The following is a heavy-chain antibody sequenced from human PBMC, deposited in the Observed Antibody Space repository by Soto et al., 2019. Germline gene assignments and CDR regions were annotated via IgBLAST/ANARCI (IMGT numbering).Heavy chain of an antibody. D-gene: IGHD7-27*01. CDR1: GGSISSSY. CDR3: TGGSTGAFDP. J-gene: IGHJ5*02. CDR2: IYHTGSS. Sequence: HVQLQESGPGLVKPSETLSLTCTVSGGSISSSYWSWIRRPPGKGLEWIGYIYHTGSSNYNPSLRSRVSIPVDPPRNRFPRTLGSGPAADTAVFYGTGGSTGAFDPWGQGALVTVSS. V-gene: IGHV4-59*01.